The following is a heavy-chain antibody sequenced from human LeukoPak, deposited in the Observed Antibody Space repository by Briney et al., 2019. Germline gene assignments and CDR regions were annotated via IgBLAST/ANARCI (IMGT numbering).Heavy chain of an antibody. D-gene: IGHD2-2*01. Sequence: GGSLRLSCAASGFTFSTFWMTWVRQAPGKGLEWVASIKYDGSEKYYVDSVKGRFTISRDNAKDSLYLQMNSLRAEDTAVYYCARDTIVVVPPARRLDHWGQGTLVTVSS. CDR3: ARDTIVVVPPARRLDH. V-gene: IGHV3-7*01. CDR2: IKYDGSEK. CDR1: GFTFSTFW. J-gene: IGHJ4*02.